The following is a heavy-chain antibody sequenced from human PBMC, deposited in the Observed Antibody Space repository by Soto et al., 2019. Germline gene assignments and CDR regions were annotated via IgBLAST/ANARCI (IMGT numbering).Heavy chain of an antibody. J-gene: IGHJ3*02. D-gene: IGHD3-10*01. Sequence: QVQLQESGPGLVKPSQTMSLTCTVYGGSISSGGYYWSWIRQHPEKGLEWIGYIYYGGSTYYNPSLKSRVTISVDTSKNHFSLKLSSVTAAVTAVYYCARVGSGDSHNAFDIWGQGTMVTVSS. CDR2: IYYGGST. CDR3: ARVGSGDSHNAFDI. V-gene: IGHV4-31*03. CDR1: GGSISSGGYY.